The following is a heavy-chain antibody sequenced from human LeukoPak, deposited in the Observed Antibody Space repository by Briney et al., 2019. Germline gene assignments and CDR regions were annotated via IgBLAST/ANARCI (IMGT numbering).Heavy chain of an antibody. J-gene: IGHJ4*02. V-gene: IGHV3-48*03. CDR2: ISNSGSSM. D-gene: IGHD1-26*01. CDR3: ARGIVGATHFDY. Sequence: PGGSLRLSCAASGFAFSSYEMNWVSQAPGKGLQWVSYISNSGSSMYYADSVKGRFTISRDNAKNSLYLQMNSLRAEDTAVYYCARGIVGATHFDYWGQGTLVTVSS. CDR1: GFAFSSYE.